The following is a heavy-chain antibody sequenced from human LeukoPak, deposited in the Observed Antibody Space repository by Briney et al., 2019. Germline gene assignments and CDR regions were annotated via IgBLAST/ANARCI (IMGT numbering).Heavy chain of an antibody. CDR2: INHSGSI. D-gene: IGHD3-10*01. Sequence: SETLSLTCAVYGGSFSGYYWSWIRQPPGKGLEWIGEINHSGSINYNPSLKSRVTISVDTSKNQFSLKLSPVTAADTAVYYCARGLGIRNSDSITLVRGVIRFDPRGQGTLVTVSS. J-gene: IGHJ5*02. CDR1: GGSFSGYY. V-gene: IGHV4-34*01. CDR3: ARGLGIRNSDSITLVRGVIRFDP.